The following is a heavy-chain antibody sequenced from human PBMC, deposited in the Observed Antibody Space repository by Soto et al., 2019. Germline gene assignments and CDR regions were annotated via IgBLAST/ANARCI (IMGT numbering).Heavy chain of an antibody. Sequence: EVQLLESGGALVQPGGSLRLSCEASGFTYIKYAMSWVRQAPGKGLEWVSGISGDAGRTFYADSVKGRFTISRDNSKNTVYLQMNSLRVEDTAVYYCVKDTVVVINGGGFDSWGKGTLVTVSS. J-gene: IGHJ4*02. D-gene: IGHD3-22*01. CDR1: GFTYIKYA. CDR2: ISGDAGRT. CDR3: VKDTVVVINGGGFDS. V-gene: IGHV3-23*01.